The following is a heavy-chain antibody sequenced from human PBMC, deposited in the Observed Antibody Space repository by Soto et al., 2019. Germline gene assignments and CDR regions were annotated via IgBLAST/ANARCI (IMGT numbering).Heavy chain of an antibody. CDR1: GGTFSSYA. V-gene: IGHV1-69*12. J-gene: IGHJ6*02. Sequence: QVQLVQSGAEVKKPGSSVKVSCKASGGTFSSYAISWARQAPGQGLEWMGGIIPIFGTANYAQKFQGRVTITADESTSTAYMELSSLRSEDTAVYYCARRIAAAGSHYYDGMDVWGQGTTVTVSS. D-gene: IGHD6-13*01. CDR3: ARRIAAAGSHYYDGMDV. CDR2: IIPIFGTA.